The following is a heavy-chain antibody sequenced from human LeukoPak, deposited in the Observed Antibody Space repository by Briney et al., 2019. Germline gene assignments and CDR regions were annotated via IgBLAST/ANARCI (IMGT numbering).Heavy chain of an antibody. D-gene: IGHD1-1*01. Sequence: SETLSLTCTVSGYSISSGYYWGWIRQPPGKGLEWIGSVFHSGSTYYNPSLKSRVIISVDTSKNQFSLKLSSVTVADTALYYCGRLTTRAALHYWGQGTLVTVAS. J-gene: IGHJ4*02. V-gene: IGHV4-38-2*02. CDR2: VFHSGST. CDR3: GRLTTRAALHY. CDR1: GYSISSGYY.